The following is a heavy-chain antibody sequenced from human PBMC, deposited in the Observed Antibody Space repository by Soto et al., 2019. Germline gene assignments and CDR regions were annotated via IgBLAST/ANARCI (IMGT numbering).Heavy chain of an antibody. CDR3: ARTAREDILYKPLDYFDY. D-gene: IGHD2-8*01. J-gene: IGHJ4*02. Sequence: GASVKVSCKASGGTFSSYAISWVRQAPGQGLEWMGGIIPIFGTANYAQKFQGRVTITADESTSTAYMELSSLRSEDTAVYYCARTAREDILYKPLDYFDYWGQGTLVTVS. V-gene: IGHV1-69*13. CDR1: GGTFSSYA. CDR2: IIPIFGTA.